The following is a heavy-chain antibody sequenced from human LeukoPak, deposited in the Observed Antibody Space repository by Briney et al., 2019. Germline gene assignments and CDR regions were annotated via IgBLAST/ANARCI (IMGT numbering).Heavy chain of an antibody. D-gene: IGHD1-26*01. CDR2: IYYSGGT. CDR3: ARYSGSYPHDAFEI. V-gene: IGHV4-59*01. CDR1: GGSISSYY. J-gene: IGHJ3*02. Sequence: SETLSLTCTVSGGSISSYYWSWIRQPPGKGLEWIGYIYYSGGTSYNPSLKSRVTISVDTSKNQFSLKLRSVTAADTAVYYCARYSGSYPHDAFEIWGQGTMVTVSS.